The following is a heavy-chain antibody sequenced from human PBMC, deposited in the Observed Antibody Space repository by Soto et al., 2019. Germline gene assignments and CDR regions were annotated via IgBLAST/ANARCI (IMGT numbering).Heavy chain of an antibody. Sequence: GASVEVSCKASGGTFRSYAISWVRQAPGQGLEWMGGIIPIFGTANYAQKFQGRVTITADESTSTAYMELSSLRSEDTAVYYCARERIAGRGWFDPWGQGTLVTVSS. J-gene: IGHJ5*02. CDR3: ARERIAGRGWFDP. V-gene: IGHV1-69*13. CDR1: GGTFRSYA. CDR2: IIPIFGTA. D-gene: IGHD6-13*01.